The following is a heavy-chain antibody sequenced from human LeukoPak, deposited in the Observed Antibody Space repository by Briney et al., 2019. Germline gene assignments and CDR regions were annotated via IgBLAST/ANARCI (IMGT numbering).Heavy chain of an antibody. Sequence: GGSLRLSCAASGFTVSNDYVSWVRQAPGKGQEWVSTIYSDGSTYYIGSVKGRFTISRDTSKNMLYLQMNSLRAEDTAVYYCARGGGAYCGGDCHRTFDSWGQGTLVTVSS. D-gene: IGHD2-21*02. CDR1: GFTVSNDY. CDR2: IYSDGST. CDR3: ARGGGAYCGGDCHRTFDS. J-gene: IGHJ4*02. V-gene: IGHV3-53*01.